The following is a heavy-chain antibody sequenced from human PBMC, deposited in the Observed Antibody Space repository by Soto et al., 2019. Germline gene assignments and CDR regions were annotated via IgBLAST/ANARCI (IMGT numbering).Heavy chain of an antibody. Sequence: EVQLVESGGGSVHPGGSLRLSCAASGFTVFSKDINWVRQAPGKGLEWVSFMYSGGGTYYADSVKGRFTISRDNSKNTVSLQMNNRRAEDTAVYYCASRPPGTPSAWGQGTLVTVSS. CDR1: GFTVFSKD. CDR3: ASRPPGTPSA. V-gene: IGHV3-66*01. J-gene: IGHJ4*02. D-gene: IGHD3-10*01. CDR2: MYSGGGT.